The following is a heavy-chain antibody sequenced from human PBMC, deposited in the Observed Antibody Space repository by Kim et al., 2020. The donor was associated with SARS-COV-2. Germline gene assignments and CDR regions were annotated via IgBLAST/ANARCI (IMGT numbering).Heavy chain of an antibody. CDR2: IKSKTDGGTT. J-gene: IGHJ4*02. Sequence: GGSLRISCAASGFSFSNAWMSWVRQAPGKGLEWVGRIKSKTDGGTTDYAAPVKDRFIISRDDSKSILYLQLNSLKTEDTAVYYCTRFTSDDFNYWGQGTLVTVSS. V-gene: IGHV3-15*01. CDR1: GFSFSNAW. CDR3: TRFTSDDFNY.